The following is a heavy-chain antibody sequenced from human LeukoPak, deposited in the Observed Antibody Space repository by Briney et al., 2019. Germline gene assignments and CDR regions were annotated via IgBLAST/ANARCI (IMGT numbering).Heavy chain of an antibody. J-gene: IGHJ3*02. D-gene: IGHD3-22*01. CDR3: ARGYYDSSPAFDI. CDR1: GYTFTSYD. CDR2: MNPNSGNT. Sequence: ASVKVSCKASGYTFTSYDINWVRQAAGQGLEWMGWMNPNSGNTGYAQKFQGRVTMTRNTSISTAYAELSSLRSEDTAVYYCARGYYDSSPAFDIWGQGTMVTVSS. V-gene: IGHV1-8*01.